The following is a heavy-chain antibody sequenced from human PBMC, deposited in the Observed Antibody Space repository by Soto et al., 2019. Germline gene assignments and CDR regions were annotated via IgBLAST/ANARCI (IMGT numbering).Heavy chain of an antibody. V-gene: IGHV1-69*01. Sequence: QVHLLLQSGAAVKKPGSSVKVSCKASGGTPSNSAISWVRQAPGQGLEWMGGIIPVFGLVKYAQNFQGRVTIYADESTNTAYMDLSTLRPEDTAVYSCGGGRRVVVGSRAYYGMAVWGQGTTVTFSS. D-gene: IGHD3-22*01. CDR1: GGTPSNSA. CDR2: IIPVFGLV. J-gene: IGHJ6*02. CDR3: GGGRRVVVGSRAYYGMAV.